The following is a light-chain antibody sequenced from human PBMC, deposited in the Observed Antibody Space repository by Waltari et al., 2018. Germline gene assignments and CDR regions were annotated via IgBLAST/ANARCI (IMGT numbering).Light chain of an antibody. V-gene: IGKV3-20*01. CDR3: QQYGSSPPIT. Sequence: EIVLTQSPGTLSLSPGERATLSCRASQSVSSSYLAWYQQKPGQAPRLLIQGASSRATGIPDRFSGSGSGTDFTLTISRLEPEYLAVYYCQQYGSSPPITFGQGTRLEIK. J-gene: IGKJ5*01. CDR2: GAS. CDR1: QSVSSSY.